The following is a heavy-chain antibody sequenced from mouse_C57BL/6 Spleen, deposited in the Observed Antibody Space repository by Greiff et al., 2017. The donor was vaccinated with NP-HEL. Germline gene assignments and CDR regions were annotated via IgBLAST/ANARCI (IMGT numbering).Heavy chain of an antibody. CDR2: IDPSDSYT. Sequence: VQLQQPGAELVMPGASVKLSCKASGYTFTSYWIHWVKQRPGQGLEWIGEIDPSDSYTNYNQKFKGKSTLTVDKSSSTAYMQLSSLTSEDSAVYYCARSGDGYPLDYWGQGTSVTVSS. D-gene: IGHD2-3*01. CDR3: ARSGDGYPLDY. V-gene: IGHV1-69*01. J-gene: IGHJ4*01. CDR1: GYTFTSYW.